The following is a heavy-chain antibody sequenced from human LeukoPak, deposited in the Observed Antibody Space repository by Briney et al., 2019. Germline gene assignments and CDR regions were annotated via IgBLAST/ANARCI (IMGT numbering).Heavy chain of an antibody. V-gene: IGHV1-69*05. Sequence: SVKVSCKASGGTFSSYAISWVRQAPGQGLEWMGRIIPIFGTANYAQKFQGRVTITTDESTSTAYMELSSLRSEDTAVYYCAGGPEYYYDSSGSFDYWGQETLVTVSS. CDR1: GGTFSSYA. CDR3: AGGPEYYYDSSGSFDY. D-gene: IGHD3-22*01. CDR2: IIPIFGTA. J-gene: IGHJ4*02.